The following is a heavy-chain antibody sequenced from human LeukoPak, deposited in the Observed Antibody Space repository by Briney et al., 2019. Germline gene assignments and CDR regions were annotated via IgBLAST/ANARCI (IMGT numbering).Heavy chain of an antibody. V-gene: IGHV1-8*03. Sequence: ASVNVSCKASVYTFTSYDINWVRQATGQGLEWMGWMNPNSSNTGYAQKFQGRVTITRNTSISTAYMELSSLRSEDTAVYYCARAGVVVPAAIPENYYYMDVWGKGTTVTVSS. CDR2: MNPNSSNT. CDR3: ARAGVVVPAAIPENYYYMDV. J-gene: IGHJ6*03. CDR1: VYTFTSYD. D-gene: IGHD2-2*02.